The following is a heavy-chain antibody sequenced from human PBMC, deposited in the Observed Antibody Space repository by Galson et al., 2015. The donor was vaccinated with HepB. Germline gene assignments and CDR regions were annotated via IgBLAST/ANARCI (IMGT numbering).Heavy chain of an antibody. J-gene: IGHJ4*02. V-gene: IGHV3-30*04. CDR1: GFTFSSYA. Sequence: SLRLSCAASGFTFSSYAMHWVRQAPGKGLEWVAVISYDGSNKYYADSVKGRFTISRDNSKNTLYLQMNSLRAEDTAVYCCARDLNRFIVVVTAIGYWGQGTLVTVSS. CDR3: ARDLNRFIVVVTAIGY. CDR2: ISYDGSNK. D-gene: IGHD2-21*02.